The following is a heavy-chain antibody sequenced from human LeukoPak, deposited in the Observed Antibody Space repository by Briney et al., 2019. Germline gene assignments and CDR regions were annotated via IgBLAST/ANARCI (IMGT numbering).Heavy chain of an antibody. D-gene: IGHD7-27*01. Sequence: GGSLRLSCAASGFIFSSYAMHWVRQAPGRGLEWVAVISYDGSNKYYADSVKGRFTISRDNSKNTLYLQMNSLRAEDTAVYYCARERLGVFDYWGQGTLVTVSS. CDR2: ISYDGSNK. J-gene: IGHJ4*02. CDR3: ARERLGVFDY. CDR1: GFIFSSYA. V-gene: IGHV3-30*04.